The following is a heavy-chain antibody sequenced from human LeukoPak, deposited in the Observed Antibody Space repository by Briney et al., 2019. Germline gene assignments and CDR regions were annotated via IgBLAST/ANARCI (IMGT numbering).Heavy chain of an antibody. J-gene: IGHJ6*02. Sequence: GGSLRLSCVASGFTFSSYWMHWVRQDPRKGLVWVSRISGDGRNVNYADSVRGRFTISRDNAKNSLYLQMNSLRAEDTALYYCAKDMGYSSEPYYYGMDVWGQGTTVTVSS. V-gene: IGHV3-74*01. CDR2: ISGDGRNV. D-gene: IGHD6-25*01. CDR3: AKDMGYSSEPYYYGMDV. CDR1: GFTFSSYW.